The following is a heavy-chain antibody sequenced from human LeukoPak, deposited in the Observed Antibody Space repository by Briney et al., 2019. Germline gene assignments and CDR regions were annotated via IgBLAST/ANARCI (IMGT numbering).Heavy chain of an antibody. D-gene: IGHD2-15*01. J-gene: IGHJ6*02. CDR1: GGTFSSYA. CDR2: IIPIFGTA. V-gene: IGHV1-69*13. Sequence: SVKVSCKASGGTFSSYAISWVRQAPGQGLEWMGGIIPIFGTANYAQKFQGRVTITADESTSTAYMELSSLRSEDTAVYYCAREGMVVVAATGLYYYYGMDVWGQGTTVTVSS. CDR3: AREGMVVVAATGLYYYYGMDV.